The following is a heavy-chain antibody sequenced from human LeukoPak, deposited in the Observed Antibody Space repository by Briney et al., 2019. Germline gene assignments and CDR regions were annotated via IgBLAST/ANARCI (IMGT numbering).Heavy chain of an antibody. J-gene: IGHJ4*02. CDR2: IYFSGTT. D-gene: IGHD3-22*01. CDR1: GGSISSSSYY. Sequence: ASETLSLTCTVSGGSISSSSYYWGWIRQPPGKGLEWIGSIYFSGTTYYNPSLQSRVTISVDTAKNQFSLKVTSVTAADTAAYYCARESDSSGYDYLDYWGQGTLVTVSS. CDR3: ARESDSSGYDYLDY. V-gene: IGHV4-39*07.